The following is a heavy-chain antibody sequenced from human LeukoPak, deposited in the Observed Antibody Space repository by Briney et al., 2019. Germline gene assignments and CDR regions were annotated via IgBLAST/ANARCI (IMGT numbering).Heavy chain of an antibody. J-gene: IGHJ2*01. Sequence: SETLSLTCTVSGGSISSSSYYWGWIRQPPGKGLEWIGSIYYSGSTYYNPSLKSRVTISVDTSKNQFSLKLSSVTAADTAVYYCARLSGYRVIDWYFDLWGRGTLVTVSS. CDR3: ARLSGYRVIDWYFDL. CDR2: IYYSGST. CDR1: GGSISSSSYY. V-gene: IGHV4-39*07. D-gene: IGHD3-3*01.